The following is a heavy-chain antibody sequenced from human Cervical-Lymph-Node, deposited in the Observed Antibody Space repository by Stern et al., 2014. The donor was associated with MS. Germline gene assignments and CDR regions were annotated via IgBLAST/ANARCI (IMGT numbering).Heavy chain of an antibody. Sequence: VQLEESGAEVKKPGASVKISCKASGYSFTTYYIHWVRPAPGQGLEWMGLINPNGGSPSNAQNLQGRLNMTRDASTRTDFMELISLRSEDTVVYYCARDQMGPCYHESSGCYPGYFHHWGQGTLVTVSS. CDR1: GYSFTTYY. CDR2: INPNGGSP. CDR3: ARDQMGPCYHESSGCYPGYFHH. D-gene: IGHD3-22*01. V-gene: IGHV1-46*04. J-gene: IGHJ1*01.